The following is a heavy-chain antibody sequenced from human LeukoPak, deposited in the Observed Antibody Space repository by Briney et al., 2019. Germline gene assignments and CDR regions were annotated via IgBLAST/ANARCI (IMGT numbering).Heavy chain of an antibody. Sequence: SVKVSCKASGGTFSSYAISWVRQAPGQGLEWMGRIIPIFGTANYAQKFQGRVTITTDESTSTAYMELSSLRSEDTAVYYCAGSYYDSSGYFWFDPWGQGTLVTVSS. CDR3: AGSYYDSSGYFWFDP. D-gene: IGHD3-22*01. CDR1: GGTFSSYA. J-gene: IGHJ5*02. V-gene: IGHV1-69*05. CDR2: IIPIFGTA.